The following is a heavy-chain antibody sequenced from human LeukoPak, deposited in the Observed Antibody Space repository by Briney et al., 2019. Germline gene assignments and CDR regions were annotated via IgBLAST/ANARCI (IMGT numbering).Heavy chain of an antibody. J-gene: IGHJ3*02. Sequence: PGGSLRLSYAASGFTFSDYYMSWIRQAPGKGLEWVSYISSSGSTIYYADSVKGRFTISRDNAKNSLYLQMNSLRAEDTAVYYCARDSYDSSVDAFDIWGQGTMVTVSS. V-gene: IGHV3-11*01. CDR3: ARDSYDSSVDAFDI. CDR2: ISSSGSTI. CDR1: GFTFSDYY. D-gene: IGHD3-22*01.